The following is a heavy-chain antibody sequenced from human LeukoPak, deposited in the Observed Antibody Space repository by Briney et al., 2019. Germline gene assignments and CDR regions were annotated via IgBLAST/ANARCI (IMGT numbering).Heavy chain of an antibody. Sequence: GGSLRLSCAASGFTFSNYAMSWVRQAPGKGLEWVSAISGSGGSTYYADSVKGRFTISRDNSKNTLYLQMNSLRAEDTAVYYCARRSGIAVAGAFDYWGQGALVTVSS. CDR3: ARRSGIAVAGAFDY. CDR2: ISGSGGST. CDR1: GFTFSNYA. V-gene: IGHV3-23*01. D-gene: IGHD6-19*01. J-gene: IGHJ4*02.